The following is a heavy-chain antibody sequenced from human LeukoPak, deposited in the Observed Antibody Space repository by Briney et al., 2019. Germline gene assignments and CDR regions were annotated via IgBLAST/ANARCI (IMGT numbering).Heavy chain of an antibody. D-gene: IGHD3-22*01. CDR2: IYYSGST. CDR3: ARDGHDSSAYYPDY. J-gene: IGHJ4*02. CDR1: GGSISSSSYY. V-gene: IGHV4-39*07. Sequence: SETLSLTCTVSGGSISSSSYYWGWIRQPPGKGLEWIGSIYYSGSTYYNPSLKSRVTISVDTSKNQFSLKLSSVTAADTAVYYCARDGHDSSAYYPDYWGQGTLVTVSS.